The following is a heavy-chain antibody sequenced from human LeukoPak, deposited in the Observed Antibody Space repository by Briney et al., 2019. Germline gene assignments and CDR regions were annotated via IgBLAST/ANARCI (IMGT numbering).Heavy chain of an antibody. CDR3: ARLSIHLGQPTF. D-gene: IGHD2/OR15-2a*01. CDR2: IYHSGST. J-gene: IGHJ4*02. CDR1: GYSISSGYY. V-gene: IGHV4-38-2*01. Sequence: KSSETLSLTCAVSGYSISSGYYWGWIRQPPGKGLEWIGSIYHSGSTYYNPSLKSRVTISVDTSKNQFSLKLSSVTAADTAVYYCARLSIHLGQPTFWGQGTLVTVSS.